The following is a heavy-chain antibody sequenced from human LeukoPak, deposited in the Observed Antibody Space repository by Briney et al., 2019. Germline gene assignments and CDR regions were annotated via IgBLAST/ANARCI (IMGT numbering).Heavy chain of an antibody. D-gene: IGHD6-13*01. CDR2: INPNNGGP. J-gene: IGHJ6*02. V-gene: IGHV1-2*02. CDR3: ARDQQLVPAPHCYYYGMDV. Sequence: ASVKVSCKAFGYTFSDYYIYWVRQAPGQGLEWMGWINPNNGGPTYAQILQGRVTMTRDLSSSTAYMELSRLRSDDTAVYYCARDQQLVPAPHCYYYGMDVWGQGTTVTVSS. CDR1: GYTFSDYY.